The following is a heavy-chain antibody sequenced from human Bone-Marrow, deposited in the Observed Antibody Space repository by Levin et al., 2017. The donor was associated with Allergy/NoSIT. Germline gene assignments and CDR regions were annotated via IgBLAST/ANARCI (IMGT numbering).Heavy chain of an antibody. CDR3: ARDVLECSSSDCSPVTEYYYGMDV. J-gene: IGHJ6*02. V-gene: IGHV4-39*07. CDR1: GGSITSSSYY. Sequence: SETLSLSCTVFGGSITSSSYYWGWVRQPPGKGLEWVGTIYFSGHTYYNPSLRSRVRLSLDTSKNQFSLRPTSVTAAAPAIYYCARDVLECSSSDCSPVTEYYYGMDVWGQGTTVTVSS. CDR2: IYFSGHT. D-gene: IGHD2-2*01.